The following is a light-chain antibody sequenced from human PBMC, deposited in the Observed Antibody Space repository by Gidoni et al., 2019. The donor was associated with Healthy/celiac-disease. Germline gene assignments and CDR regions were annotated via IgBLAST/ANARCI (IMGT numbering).Light chain of an antibody. Sequence: SYELTQPPSVSVSPGQTASITCSGDKLGDKYACWYQQKPGQSPVLVIYQDSKRPSGIPERFSGSNSGNTATLTISGTQAMDEAVYYCQAWDSSTQGVFGGGTKLTVL. J-gene: IGLJ2*01. CDR2: QDS. CDR3: QAWDSSTQGV. V-gene: IGLV3-1*01. CDR1: KLGDKY.